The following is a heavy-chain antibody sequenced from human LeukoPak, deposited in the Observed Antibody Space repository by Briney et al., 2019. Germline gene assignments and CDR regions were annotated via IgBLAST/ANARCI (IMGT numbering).Heavy chain of an antibody. D-gene: IGHD2/OR15-2a*01. J-gene: IGHJ4*02. Sequence: GASVKVSCKVSGYTLTELSIHWVRQAPGKGLEWMGGFDPEYGETVYAQKIQGRVSMTEDTSTDTAYMELRSLRSDDTAVYYCAREGLNRVGFDYWGQGTLVTVSS. V-gene: IGHV1-24*01. CDR3: AREGLNRVGFDY. CDR2: FDPEYGET. CDR1: GYTLTELS.